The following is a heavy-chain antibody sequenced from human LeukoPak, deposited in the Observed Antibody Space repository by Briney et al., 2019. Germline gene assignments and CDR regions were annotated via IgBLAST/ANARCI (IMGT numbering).Heavy chain of an antibody. CDR1: GYTFTSYG. V-gene: IGHV1-18*01. D-gene: IGHD4-23*01. CDR2: ISAYNGNT. CDR3: ARGQRWSRKDYFDY. J-gene: IGHJ4*02. Sequence: ASVKVSCKASGYTFTSYGISWVRQAPGQGLEWMGWISAYNGNTNYAQKLQGRVTMTTDTSTSTAYMELRSPRSEDTAVYYCARGQRWSRKDYFDYWGQGTLVTVSS.